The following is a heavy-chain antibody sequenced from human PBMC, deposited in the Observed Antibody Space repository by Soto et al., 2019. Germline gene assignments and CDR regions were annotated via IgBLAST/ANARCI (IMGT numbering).Heavy chain of an antibody. Sequence: SPTCTVSGGSVSSGNSYWSWIRQPPGKGLEWMGYNYYSGSTNYNPSLKSRVTISVDTSKNQFSLKVTSVTAADTAVYYCARDRRDGYNYFYYYGMDVWGQGTTVTVSS. CDR3: ARDRRDGYNYFYYYGMDV. CDR2: NYYSGST. CDR1: GGSVSSGNSY. D-gene: IGHD5-12*01. V-gene: IGHV4-61*01. J-gene: IGHJ6*02.